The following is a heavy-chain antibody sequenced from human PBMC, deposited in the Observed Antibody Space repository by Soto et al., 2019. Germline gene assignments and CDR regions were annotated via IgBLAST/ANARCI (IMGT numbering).Heavy chain of an antibody. J-gene: IGHJ4*02. D-gene: IGHD1-26*01. CDR3: ARTPPKWGLRSEYYFDY. V-gene: IGHV1-18*01. CDR1: GYTFASNG. CDR2: ISAHNGNT. Sequence: QVQLVQSGTEVKKPGASVKVSCKTSGYTFASNGISWVRQAPGQGLEWMGWISAHNGNTNSAQKLQGRVTMTTDTSTSTAYMELRSLRSDDTAVYYCARTPPKWGLRSEYYFDYWGQGTLVTVSS.